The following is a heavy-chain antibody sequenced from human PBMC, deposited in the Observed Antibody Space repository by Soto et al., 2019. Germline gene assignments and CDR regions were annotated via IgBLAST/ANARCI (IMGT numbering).Heavy chain of an antibody. CDR1: GYTFTNYY. CDR2: ITPRGGAT. V-gene: IGHV1-46*01. CDR3: ARAPREDLYYFDY. J-gene: IGHJ4*02. D-gene: IGHD1-26*01. Sequence: QVQLVQSRAEVKKPGASVTLSCKSSGYTFTNYYVHWVRQAPGQGLEWMGMITPRGGATTYTQKFRGRVIMSRVTSTSTVYMELSSLRSDDTAVYFCARAPREDLYYFDYWGRGTLVSVSS.